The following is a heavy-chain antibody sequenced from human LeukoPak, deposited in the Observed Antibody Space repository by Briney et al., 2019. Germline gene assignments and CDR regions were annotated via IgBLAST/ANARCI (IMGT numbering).Heavy chain of an antibody. CDR1: GGSISSGGYY. Sequence: SETLSLTCTVSGGSISSGGYYWSWIRQHPGKGLEWTGYIYYSGSTYYNPSLKSRVTISVDTSKNQFSLKLSSVTAADTAVYYCARAPLITMIVVVSTGGAFDIWGQGTMVTVSS. J-gene: IGHJ3*02. V-gene: IGHV4-31*03. CDR2: IYYSGST. CDR3: ARAPLITMIVVVSTGGAFDI. D-gene: IGHD3-22*01.